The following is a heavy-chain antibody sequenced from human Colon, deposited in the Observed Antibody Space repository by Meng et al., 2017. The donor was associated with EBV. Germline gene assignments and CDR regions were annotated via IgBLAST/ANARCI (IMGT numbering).Heavy chain of an antibody. CDR1: GGAVIRGGQR. V-gene: IGHV4-30-4*01. CDR2: IYYSGYIVNT. CDR3: SRYYYDSSGYVFFDY. D-gene: IGHD3-22*01. Sequence: SVHGLVYSASTLPLLCAGSGGAVIRGGQRWSWVRQPPGKGLEGMGDIYYSGYIVNTYYNPSLKSRLAISVDSSKHLFSLKLTSVTASDTAVYYCSRYYYDSSGYVFFDYWGQGTLVTVSS. J-gene: IGHJ4*02.